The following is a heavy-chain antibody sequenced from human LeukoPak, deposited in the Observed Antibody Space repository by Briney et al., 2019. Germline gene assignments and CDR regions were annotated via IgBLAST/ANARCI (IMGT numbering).Heavy chain of an antibody. CDR2: IYYSGNT. J-gene: IGHJ4*02. CDR1: GGSISSHY. Sequence: PSETLSLTCTVSGGSISSHYWSWIRQPPGKGLEWIGYIYYSGNTDYNPSLKSRVTISVDTSENQFFLKLSSVTAADTAVYYCASGYGGRIDYWGQGTLVTVSS. D-gene: IGHD4-23*01. V-gene: IGHV4-59*11. CDR3: ASGYGGRIDY.